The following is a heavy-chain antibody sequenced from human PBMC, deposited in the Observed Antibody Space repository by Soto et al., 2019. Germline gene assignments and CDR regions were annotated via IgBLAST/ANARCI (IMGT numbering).Heavy chain of an antibody. D-gene: IGHD2-2*01. CDR3: ARGPGTSYFDY. CDR2: IWSGGSNE. V-gene: IGHV3-33*01. Sequence: QVQLVESGGGVVQPGRSLRLSCAASGFTFSSYGMHWVRQAPGKGLEWVAVIWSGGSNENYADSVKGRFTISRDNSKTMLYMQMISLRAEDTAVYYCARGPGTSYFDYWGQGSLVTVSA. CDR1: GFTFSSYG. J-gene: IGHJ4*02.